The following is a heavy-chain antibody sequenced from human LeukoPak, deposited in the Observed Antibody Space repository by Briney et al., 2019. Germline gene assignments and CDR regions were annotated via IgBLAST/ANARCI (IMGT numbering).Heavy chain of an antibody. Sequence: SETLSLTCTVSGYSISSGYYWGWIRQPPGKGLEWIGSIYHSGSTYYNPSLKSRVTISVDTSKNQFSMKLSSVTAADTAVYYCASTPPEYCSGGSCYEDYWGQGTLVTVSS. CDR2: IYHSGST. V-gene: IGHV4-38-2*02. CDR3: ASTPPEYCSGGSCYEDY. J-gene: IGHJ4*02. D-gene: IGHD2-15*01. CDR1: GYSISSGYY.